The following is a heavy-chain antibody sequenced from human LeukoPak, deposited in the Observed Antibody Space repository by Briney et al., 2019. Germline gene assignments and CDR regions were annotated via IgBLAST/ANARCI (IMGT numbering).Heavy chain of an antibody. CDR2: IYYSGST. J-gene: IGHJ5*02. V-gene: IGHV4-59*08. Sequence: PSETLSLTCTVSGGSISSYYWSWIRQPPGKGLEWIGYIYYSGSTNYNPSLKSRVTISVDTSKNQFSLKLSSVTAADTAVYYCARHRRIPRSWFDPWGQGTLVTVSS. CDR1: GGSISSYY. CDR3: ARHRRIPRSWFDP.